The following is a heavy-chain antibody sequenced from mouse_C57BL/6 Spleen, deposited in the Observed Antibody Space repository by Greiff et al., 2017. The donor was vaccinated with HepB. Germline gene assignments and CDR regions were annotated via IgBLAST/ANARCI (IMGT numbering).Heavy chain of an antibody. J-gene: IGHJ2*01. CDR1: GYTFTDYE. V-gene: IGHV1-15*01. CDR2: IDPETGGT. Sequence: QVQLQQSGAELVRPGASVTLSCKASGYTFTDYEMNWVKQTPVHGLEWIGAIDPETGGTAYNQKFKGKAILTADKSSSTAYMELRSLTSEDSAVYSCTREDYYGSTYFDYWGQGTTLTVSS. CDR3: TREDYYGSTYFDY. D-gene: IGHD1-1*01.